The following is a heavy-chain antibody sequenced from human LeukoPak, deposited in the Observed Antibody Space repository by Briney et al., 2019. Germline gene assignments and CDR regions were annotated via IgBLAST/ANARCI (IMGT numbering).Heavy chain of an antibody. CDR1: GLTFGTYN. Sequence: GGSLRLSCAASGLTFGTYNMNWVRQAPGKGLEWVSYIDSSNSPIYYADSVKGRFTISRDNGKNSLYLQMNSLRDEDTAVYYCARDRCSGGSCYLDYWGQGTLVTVSS. CDR3: ARDRCSGGSCYLDY. D-gene: IGHD2-15*01. J-gene: IGHJ4*02. CDR2: IDSSNSPI. V-gene: IGHV3-48*02.